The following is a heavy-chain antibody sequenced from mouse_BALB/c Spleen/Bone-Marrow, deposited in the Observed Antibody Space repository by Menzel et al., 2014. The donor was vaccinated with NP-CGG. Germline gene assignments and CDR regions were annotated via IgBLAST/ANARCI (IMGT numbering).Heavy chain of an antibody. CDR1: GYTLTIYW. V-gene: IGHV1-7*01. D-gene: IGHD1-1*02. Sequence: QVQLKESGAELAKPGASEKMSCKASGYTLTIYWMHWVKQRPGQGLEWIGYINPSTGYTEYNQKFKDKATLTADTSSSTAYMQLRSLTYEDSAVYCGARYGGRSYVGFACWGQGTLGTTSA. CDR2: INPSTGYT. J-gene: IGHJ3*01. CDR3: ARYGGRSYVGFAC.